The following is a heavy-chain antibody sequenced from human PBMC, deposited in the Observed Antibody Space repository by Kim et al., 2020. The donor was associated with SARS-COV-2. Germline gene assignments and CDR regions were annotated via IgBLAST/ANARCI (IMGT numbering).Heavy chain of an antibody. CDR2: K. CDR3: AGISSYDYGMDV. Sequence: KYYADSVKGRLTISRDNTKNTLYLQMSSRRAEDTAVYYCAGISSYDYGMDVWGQGTTVTVSS. V-gene: IGHV3-33*01. J-gene: IGHJ6*02. D-gene: IGHD6-6*01.